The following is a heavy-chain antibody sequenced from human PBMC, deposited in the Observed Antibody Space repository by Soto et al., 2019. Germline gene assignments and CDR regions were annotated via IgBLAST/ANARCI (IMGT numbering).Heavy chain of an antibody. Sequence: GGSLRLSCAASGFTVSSNYMSWVRQAPGKGLEWVSVIYSGGSTYYADSVKGRFTISRDNSKNTLYLQMNSLRAEDTAVYYCARDTPSIAVAGNHYWGQGTLVTVSS. CDR1: GFTVSSNY. CDR2: IYSGGST. D-gene: IGHD6-19*01. CDR3: ARDTPSIAVAGNHY. V-gene: IGHV3-53*01. J-gene: IGHJ4*02.